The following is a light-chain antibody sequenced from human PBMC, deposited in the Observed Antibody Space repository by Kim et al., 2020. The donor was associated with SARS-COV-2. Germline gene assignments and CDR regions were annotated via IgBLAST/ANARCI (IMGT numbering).Light chain of an antibody. Sequence: SPGERATLSCRASQSVRSNLAWYQQKPGQAPRLLIYGASTRATGIPARFSGSGSGTEFTLTISSLQSEDFAVYYCQQYNNWPPMTFGQGTKVDIK. J-gene: IGKJ1*01. CDR3: QQYNNWPPMT. V-gene: IGKV3-15*01. CDR1: QSVRSN. CDR2: GAS.